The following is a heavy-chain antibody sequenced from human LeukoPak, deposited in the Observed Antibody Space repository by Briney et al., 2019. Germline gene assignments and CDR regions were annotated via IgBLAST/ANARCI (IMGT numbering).Heavy chain of an antibody. V-gene: IGHV3-30-3*01. Sequence: GRSLRLSCAASGFTFSSYAMHWVRQAPGKGLEWVAVISYDGSNKYYADSVKGRFTISRDNSKNTLYLQMNSLRAEDTAVYYCARDPRDQGPPRSPGDYVYYFDYWGQGTLVTVSS. CDR2: ISYDGSNK. CDR3: ARDPRDQGPPRSPGDYVYYFDY. CDR1: GFTFSSYA. J-gene: IGHJ4*02. D-gene: IGHD4-17*01.